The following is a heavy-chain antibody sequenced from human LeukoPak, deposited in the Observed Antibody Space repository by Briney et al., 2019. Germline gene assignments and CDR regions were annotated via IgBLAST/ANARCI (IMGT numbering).Heavy chain of an antibody. V-gene: IGHV1-8*01. CDR2: MNPNSGNT. CDR3: ARAPGSYSFYYYYYMDV. CDR1: GYTFASYD. J-gene: IGHJ6*03. D-gene: IGHD1-26*01. Sequence: ASVKVSCKASGYTFASYDINWVRQATGQGLEWMGWMNPNSGNTGYAQKFQGRVTMTRNTSISTAYMELSSLRSEDTAVYYCARAPGSYSFYYYYYMDVWGKGTTVTVSS.